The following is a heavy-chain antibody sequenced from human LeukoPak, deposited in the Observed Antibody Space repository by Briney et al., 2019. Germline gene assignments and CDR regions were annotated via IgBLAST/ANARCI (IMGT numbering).Heavy chain of an antibody. CDR1: GYTFTGYY. CDR3: ARGGPTVLRYFDWLSSIPYYYYYYMDV. Sequence: GASVKVSCKASGYTFTGYYMHWVRQAPGQGLEWMGWINPNSGGTNYAQKFQGRVTMTRDTSISTAYMELSRLRSDDTAVYYCARGGPTVLRYFDWLSSIPYYYYYYMDVWGKGTTVTVSS. D-gene: IGHD3-9*01. J-gene: IGHJ6*03. V-gene: IGHV1-2*02. CDR2: INPNSGGT.